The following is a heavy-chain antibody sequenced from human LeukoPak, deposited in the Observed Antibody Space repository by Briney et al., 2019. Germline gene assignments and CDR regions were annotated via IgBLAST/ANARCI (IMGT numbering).Heavy chain of an antibody. CDR1: GYTFTSYA. Sequence: ASVKVSCKASGYTFTSYAISWVRQAPGQGLELMGWISAYNGNTDYAQKLQVRVTMTTDTPTSTAYMELRGLRSDDTAVYYCARVVVVGDNYFDYWGQGTLVTVSS. D-gene: IGHD2-15*01. CDR3: ARVVVVGDNYFDY. V-gene: IGHV1-18*01. CDR2: ISAYNGNT. J-gene: IGHJ4*02.